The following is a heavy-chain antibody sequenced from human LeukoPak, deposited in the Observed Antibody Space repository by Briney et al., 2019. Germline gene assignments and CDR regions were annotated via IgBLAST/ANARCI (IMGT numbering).Heavy chain of an antibody. CDR2: VSSSGGTT. CDR1: GFIFSSYS. J-gene: IGHJ6*03. Sequence: PGGSLRLSCAASGFIFSSYSMNWVRQAPGKGLEWVSAVSSSGGTTYYADSVKGRFTISRDNSKNTLSLQMNSLRAEDTAIYYCAKNGDRGAYCSGGSCYPYYYYYMDVWGKGTTVTISS. D-gene: IGHD2-15*01. V-gene: IGHV3-23*01. CDR3: AKNGDRGAYCSGGSCYPYYYYYMDV.